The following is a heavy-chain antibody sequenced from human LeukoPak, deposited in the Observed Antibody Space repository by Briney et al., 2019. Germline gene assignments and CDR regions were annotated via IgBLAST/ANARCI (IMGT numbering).Heavy chain of an antibody. CDR2: INAGNGNT. Sequence: ASVKVSCKASGYTFTSYAMQWVRQAPGQRREWMGWINAGNGNTKYSQKFQGRVTITRDTSASTAYMELSSLRSEDTAVYYCARDGDYGDYFQHWGQGTLVTVSS. D-gene: IGHD4-17*01. V-gene: IGHV1-3*01. J-gene: IGHJ1*01. CDR3: ARDGDYGDYFQH. CDR1: GYTFTSYA.